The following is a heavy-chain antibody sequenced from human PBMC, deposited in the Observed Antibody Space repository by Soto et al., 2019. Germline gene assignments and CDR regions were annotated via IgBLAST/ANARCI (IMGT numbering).Heavy chain of an antibody. D-gene: IGHD7-27*01. CDR3: ARKAWVRFDY. J-gene: IGHJ4*02. V-gene: IGHV1-18*04. CDR1: GYTFISYG. CDR2: ISGYNGKT. Sequence: ASVKVSCKASGYTFISYGISWVRQAPGQGLEWMGWISGYNGKTNYAQKFQGRVTMTTDTSTTTAYMELGSLRSDDTAVYYCARKAWVRFDYWGQGALVTVSS.